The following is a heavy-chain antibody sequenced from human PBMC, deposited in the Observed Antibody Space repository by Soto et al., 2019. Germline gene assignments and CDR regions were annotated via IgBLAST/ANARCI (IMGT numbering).Heavy chain of an antibody. CDR2: IYYSGST. Sequence: SETLSLTCTVSGGSISSGGYYWSWIRQHPGKGLEWIGYIYYSGSTYYNPSLKSRVTISVDTSKNQFSLKLSSVTAADTAVYYCARARGDVVVTADFDYWGQGTLVTVSS. V-gene: IGHV4-31*03. CDR1: GGSISSGGYY. J-gene: IGHJ4*02. D-gene: IGHD2-21*02. CDR3: ARARGDVVVTADFDY.